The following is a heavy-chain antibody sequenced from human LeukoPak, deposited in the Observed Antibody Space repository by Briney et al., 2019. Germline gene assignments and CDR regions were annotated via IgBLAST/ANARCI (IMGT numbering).Heavy chain of an antibody. V-gene: IGHV3-21*01. J-gene: IGHJ4*02. CDR3: ARVPSEGD. CDR1: GFTFSSYS. D-gene: IGHD3-16*01. Sequence: PGGSLRLSCAASGFTFSSYSMNWVRQAPGKGLEWVSSISGSSSYIYYADSVKGRFTISRDNAKNSLYLQMNSLRAEDTAVYYCARVPSEGDWGQGTLVTVSS. CDR2: ISGSSSYI.